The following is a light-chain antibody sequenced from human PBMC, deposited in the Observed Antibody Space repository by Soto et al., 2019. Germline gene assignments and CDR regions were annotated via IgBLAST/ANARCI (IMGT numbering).Light chain of an antibody. CDR2: DAS. Sequence: DLQMTQSPFQMSASVGTRFTTTCRASKSIRNWLAWYQQKTGKAPKLLIFDASTLQSGVPSRFSGSGSGTEFTLSINSLQPDDFATYYCQEYHSYTWTFGQGTKVDI. CDR1: KSIRNW. V-gene: IGKV1-5*01. CDR3: QEYHSYTWT. J-gene: IGKJ1*01.